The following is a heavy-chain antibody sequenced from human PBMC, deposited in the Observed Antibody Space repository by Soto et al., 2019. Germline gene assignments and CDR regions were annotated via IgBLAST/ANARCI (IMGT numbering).Heavy chain of an antibody. J-gene: IGHJ5*01. Sequence: QVQLVQSGAEVRKPGASVKVCCKASGYTFSSQGIIWVRQAPGQGLEWMGWISGYNGNAKYAQRFQGRVTMTTDTSTSTVYMDLRSLGSDDSAVYYCAREGSYGWYDCWGQGTLVTVSS. CDR1: GYTFSSQG. V-gene: IGHV1-18*01. CDR2: ISGYNGNA. CDR3: AREGSYGWYDC. D-gene: IGHD2-15*01.